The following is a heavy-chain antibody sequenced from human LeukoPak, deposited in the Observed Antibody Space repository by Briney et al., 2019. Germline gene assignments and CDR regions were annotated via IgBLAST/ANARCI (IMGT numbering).Heavy chain of an antibody. J-gene: IGHJ4*02. CDR3: AKSVTYCGGDCYSPLDY. V-gene: IGHV3-23*01. Sequence: GGSLRLSCAASGFTFSSYAMSWVRQTPGKGLEWVSAISGSGGSTYYADSVKGRFTISRDNSKNTLYLQMNSLRAEDTAVYYCAKSVTYCGGDCYSPLDYWGQGTLVTVSS. CDR2: ISGSGGST. CDR1: GFTFSSYA. D-gene: IGHD2-21*02.